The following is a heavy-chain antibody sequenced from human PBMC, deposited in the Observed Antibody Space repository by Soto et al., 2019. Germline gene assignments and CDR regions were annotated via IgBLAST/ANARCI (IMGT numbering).Heavy chain of an antibody. V-gene: IGHV4-30-4*02. D-gene: IGHD5-12*01. Sequence: PSETLSLTCTVSGGSISSGGYYWSWIRQPPGKGLEWIGYIYYSGSTYYNPSLKSRVTISVDTSKNQFSLKLSSVTAADTAVYYCARAQRGYSGYELDFDYWGQGTLVTVSS. CDR3: ARAQRGYSGYELDFDY. CDR1: GGSISSGGYY. J-gene: IGHJ4*02. CDR2: IYYSGST.